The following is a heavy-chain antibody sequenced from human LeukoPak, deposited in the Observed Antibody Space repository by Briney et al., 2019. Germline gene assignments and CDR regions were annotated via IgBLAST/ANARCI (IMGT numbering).Heavy chain of an antibody. J-gene: IGHJ5*02. D-gene: IGHD6-13*01. V-gene: IGHV1-2*02. Sequence: ASVKVSCKASGYTFTGYYMHWVRQAPGQGLEWMGWINPNSGGTNYAQKFQGRVTMTRDTSISTAYMELSRLRSDDTAVYYCARHLIAAAGTWFDPWGQGTLVTVSS. CDR1: GYTFTGYY. CDR2: INPNSGGT. CDR3: ARHLIAAAGTWFDP.